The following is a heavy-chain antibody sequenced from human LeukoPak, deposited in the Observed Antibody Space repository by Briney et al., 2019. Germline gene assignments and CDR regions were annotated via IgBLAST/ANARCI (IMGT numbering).Heavy chain of an antibody. CDR3: ARVDGRVTHFDY. CDR2: ISAYNGNT. Sequence: ASVKVSCKTSGYTFTSNGISWVGQAPGQGLEWMGRISAYNGNTNYAQKLQGRVTMTTDTSTSTAYMELRSLRSDDTAVYYCARVDGRVTHFDYWGQGTLVTVSS. J-gene: IGHJ4*02. D-gene: IGHD2-21*02. V-gene: IGHV1-18*01. CDR1: GYTFTSNG.